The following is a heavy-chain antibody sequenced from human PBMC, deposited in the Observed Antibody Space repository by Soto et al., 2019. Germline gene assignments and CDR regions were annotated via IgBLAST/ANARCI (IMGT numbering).Heavy chain of an antibody. CDR3: AKVEGGYYGSGSLYYYYYGMDV. CDR2: ISSSSSTI. V-gene: IGHV3-48*01. D-gene: IGHD3-10*01. Sequence: GGSLRLSCAASGFTFSSYSMNWVRQAPGKGLEWVSYISSSSSTIYYADSVKGRFTISRDNSKNTLYLQMNSLRAEDTAVYYCAKVEGGYYGSGSLYYYYYGMDVWGQGTTVTVSS. J-gene: IGHJ6*02. CDR1: GFTFSSYS.